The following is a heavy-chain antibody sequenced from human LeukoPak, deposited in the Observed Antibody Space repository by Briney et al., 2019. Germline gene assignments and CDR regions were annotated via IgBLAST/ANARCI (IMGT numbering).Heavy chain of an antibody. V-gene: IGHV4-34*01. J-gene: IGHJ4*02. D-gene: IGHD3-10*01. Sequence: PSETLSLTCAVYGGSFSGYYWSWLRQPPGKGLEWFGEINDSGSTNYNPSLKSRVTISVDTSMNQFSLKLSSVTAADTAEYYCARGLWFGESRPYYYDYWGQGNLVTVST. CDR1: GGSFSGYY. CDR3: ARGLWFGESRPYYYDY. CDR2: INDSGST.